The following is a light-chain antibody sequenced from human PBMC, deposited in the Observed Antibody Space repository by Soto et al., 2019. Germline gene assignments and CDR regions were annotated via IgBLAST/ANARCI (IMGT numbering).Light chain of an antibody. CDR1: QSISSY. CDR2: AAS. J-gene: IGKJ2*01. CDR3: QESFSGLHN. V-gene: IGKV1-39*01. Sequence: DIQMTQSPSSLSASVGDRVTITCRASQSISSYVNWYQQIPGKAPKLLIYAASSLLSGVPSRFSGSGSGTDFTLTISSLQPEDFATYHCQESFSGLHNFGQGTKVDIK.